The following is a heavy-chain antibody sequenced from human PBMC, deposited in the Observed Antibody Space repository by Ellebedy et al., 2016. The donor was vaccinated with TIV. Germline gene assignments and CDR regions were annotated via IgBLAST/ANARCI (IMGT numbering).Heavy chain of an antibody. V-gene: IGHV4-59*01. Sequence: MPSETLSLTCTVSGDSISSYYWSWIRQAPGKGLEWIGYIHYSGSTNYNPSLKSQVTISVDTAKNQFFLKLSSVTAADTAVFYCARVANPSSWDEKEDAIDIWGRGTMVTVSS. D-gene: IGHD1-26*01. CDR2: IHYSGST. CDR1: GDSISSYY. J-gene: IGHJ3*02. CDR3: ARVANPSSWDEKEDAIDI.